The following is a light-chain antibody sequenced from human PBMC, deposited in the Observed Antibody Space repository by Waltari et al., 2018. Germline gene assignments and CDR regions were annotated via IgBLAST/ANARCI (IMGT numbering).Light chain of an antibody. Sequence: EIVMTQSPATLSVSPGERATLSCRASQSVSSQLAWYQQKPGQAPRLLIYGASTRATGVPARFSVSGSGQEYILTISSLQSEDFAVYYCQHHNNWPPRWTFGQGTKVEIK. V-gene: IGKV3-15*01. CDR2: GAS. CDR1: QSVSSQ. J-gene: IGKJ1*01. CDR3: QHHNNWPPRWT.